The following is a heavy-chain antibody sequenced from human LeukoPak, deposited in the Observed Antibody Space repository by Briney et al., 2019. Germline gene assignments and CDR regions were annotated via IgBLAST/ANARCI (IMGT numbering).Heavy chain of an antibody. Sequence: SETLSLTCTVSGGSISSYYGIWIRQPAGKGLEWVGRIYTSGSTNYNAFFESRVNISVGKCQNQSFLKLSSVTAADQAVYCCATDGSWNYGWFDPWGQRTLLTVSS. D-gene: IGHD1-7*01. CDR2: IYTSGST. V-gene: IGHV4-4*07. CDR3: ATDGSWNYGWFDP. J-gene: IGHJ5*02. CDR1: GGSISSYY.